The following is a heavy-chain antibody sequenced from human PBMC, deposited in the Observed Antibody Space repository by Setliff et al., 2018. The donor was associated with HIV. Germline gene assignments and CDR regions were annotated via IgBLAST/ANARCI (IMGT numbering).Heavy chain of an antibody. D-gene: IGHD5-12*01. J-gene: IGHJ4*02. V-gene: IGHV3-15*01. Sequence: GGSLRLSCEASGFTFNSAWMHWVRQAPGKGPEWVGRIKSRTDGGTTDYAAPVRGRFTISRDDSKNTLSLIMNDPKADDTAMYYCTKEKRGSGAYNFDLWGQGTLVTVSS. CDR1: GFTFNSAW. CDR2: IKSRTDGGTT. CDR3: TKEKRGSGAYNFDL.